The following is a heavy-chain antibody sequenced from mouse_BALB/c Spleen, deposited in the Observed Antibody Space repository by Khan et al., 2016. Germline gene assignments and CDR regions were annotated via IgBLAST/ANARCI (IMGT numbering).Heavy chain of an antibody. D-gene: IGHD3-3*01. CDR3: ARRGRWYVDV. CDR2: KNPETGEP. J-gene: IGHJ1*01. Sequence: QIQLVQSGPELKKPGETVKISCKASGYTFTDYSMHWVKQAPGQGFKWMGWKNPETGEPTYAEDFQGLFAFSLETSASTAYLQINNLKHEDTATYCWARRGRWYVDVWGAGTTVIVSS. CDR1: GYTFTDYS. V-gene: IGHV9-2-1*01.